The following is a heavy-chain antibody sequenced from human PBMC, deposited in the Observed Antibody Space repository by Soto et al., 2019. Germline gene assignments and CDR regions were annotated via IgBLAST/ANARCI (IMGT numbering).Heavy chain of an antibody. CDR2: ISYDGSNK. CDR3: AKVGMSPLGGDY. J-gene: IGHJ4*02. CDR1: GFTFSSYG. V-gene: IGHV3-30*18. Sequence: QVQLVESGGGVVQPGRSLRLSCAASGFTFSSYGMHWVRQAPGKGLEWVAVISYDGSNKYYADSVKGRFTISRDNSKNTLYLQMNSLRAEDTAVYYCAKVGMSPLGGDYWGQGTLVTVSS. D-gene: IGHD3-16*01.